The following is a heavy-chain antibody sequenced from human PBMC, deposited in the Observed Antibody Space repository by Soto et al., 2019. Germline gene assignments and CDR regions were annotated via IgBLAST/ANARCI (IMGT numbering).Heavy chain of an antibody. CDR3: VKDAGRKFSDAFDI. V-gene: IGHV3-64D*06. J-gene: IGHJ3*02. CDR1: GFTFSSYA. Sequence: PGGSLRLSCSASGFTFSSYAMHWVRQAPGKGLEYVSAISSNGGSTYCADSVKGRFTISRDNSKNTLYLQMSSLRAEDTAVYYCVKDAGRKFSDAFDIWGQGTMVTVSS. CDR2: ISSNGGST. D-gene: IGHD3-10*01.